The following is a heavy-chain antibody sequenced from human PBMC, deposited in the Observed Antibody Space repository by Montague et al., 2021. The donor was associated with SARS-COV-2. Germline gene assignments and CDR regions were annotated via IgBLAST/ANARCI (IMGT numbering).Heavy chain of an antibody. D-gene: IGHD6-13*01. CDR2: ISDDGSNK. CDR1: GFSFSSYV. Sequence: SLRLSCAASGFSFSSYVLHWVRQAPGKGLEWVALISDDGSNKYYADSVKGRFSITRDNFRNTVDLEMNSLRHEDTAVYYCAREVGYSTSWYDNWGQGTRVTISS. V-gene: IGHV3-30*04. CDR3: AREVGYSTSWYDN. J-gene: IGHJ4*02.